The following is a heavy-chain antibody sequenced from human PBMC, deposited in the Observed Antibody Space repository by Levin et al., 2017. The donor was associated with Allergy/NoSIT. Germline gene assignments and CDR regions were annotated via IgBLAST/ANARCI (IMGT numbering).Heavy chain of an antibody. CDR1: GYSFTSYW. D-gene: IGHD4-23*01. CDR2: IFPSDSDT. Sequence: GESLKISCQASGYSFTSYWFGWVRQRPGKGLEWMGLIFPSDSDTRVSPSFQGQIIMSVDKSINTAYLQWSSLKASDSAMYYCARRDSDGSNSFDYLGQGTLVTVSS. J-gene: IGHJ4*02. V-gene: IGHV5-51*01. CDR3: ARRDSDGSNSFDY.